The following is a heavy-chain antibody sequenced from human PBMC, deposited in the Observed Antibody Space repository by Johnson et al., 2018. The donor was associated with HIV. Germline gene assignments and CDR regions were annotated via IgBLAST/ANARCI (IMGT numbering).Heavy chain of an antibody. Sequence: QMLLVESGGGVVQPGGSLRLSCVVSGFTFSSYGMHWVRQAPGKGLEWVAFIWYDGNNKFYTDPVKGRFTISRDNSKNALYLQMPNLTTEDTAVYYCAKGYYDSPFGFDIWGQGTMVIVSS. CDR1: GFTFSSYG. J-gene: IGHJ3*02. CDR2: IWYDGNNK. D-gene: IGHD3-3*01. V-gene: IGHV3-30*02. CDR3: AKGYYDSPFGFDI.